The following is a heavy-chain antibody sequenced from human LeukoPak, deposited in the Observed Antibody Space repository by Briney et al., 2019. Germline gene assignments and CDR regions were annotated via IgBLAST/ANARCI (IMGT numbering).Heavy chain of an antibody. CDR1: GYTFTNYG. J-gene: IGHJ6*03. CDR2: ISVFYGHT. D-gene: IGHD6-13*01. Sequence: GASVKVSCKASGYTFTNYGISWVRQAPGQGLEWMGWISVFYGHTNYSQYFQGRLTMTTHTSTSTAYLELRSLRSDDTAVYYCVREVSAANAGYMDVWGTGTTVTVSS. V-gene: IGHV1-18*01. CDR3: VREVSAANAGYMDV.